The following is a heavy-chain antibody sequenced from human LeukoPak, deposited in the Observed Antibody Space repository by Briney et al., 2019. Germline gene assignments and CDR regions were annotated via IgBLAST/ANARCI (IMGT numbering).Heavy chain of an antibody. CDR1: GGTFSSYA. CDR3: ARDCWPYYYMDV. V-gene: IGHV1-69*05. Sequence: ASVKVSCKASGGTFSSYAISWVRQAPGQGLEWMGRIIPIFGTANYAQKFQGRVTITTDESTSTAYMELSSLRSEDTAVYYCARDCWPYYYMDVWGKGTTVTVSS. J-gene: IGHJ6*03. CDR2: IIPIFGTA.